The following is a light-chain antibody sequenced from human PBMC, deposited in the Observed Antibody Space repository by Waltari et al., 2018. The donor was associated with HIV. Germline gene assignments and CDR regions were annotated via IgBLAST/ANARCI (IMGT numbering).Light chain of an antibody. Sequence: QSALTQPRSVSGSPGQSVTISCRGGSTDIGDYNYVSWYQQHPGQVPKLVIFDVSKRPSGVPDRFSGSKSVNTASLTISGLQAEDEADYYCCSYAGTYTWVFGGGTRLTVL. CDR1: STDIGDYNY. J-gene: IGLJ2*01. CDR3: CSYAGTYTWV. CDR2: DVS. V-gene: IGLV2-11*01.